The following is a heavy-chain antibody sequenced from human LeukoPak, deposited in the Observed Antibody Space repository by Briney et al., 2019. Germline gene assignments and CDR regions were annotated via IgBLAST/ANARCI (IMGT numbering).Heavy chain of an antibody. CDR2: MNPNSGNT. CDR1: GYTFTSYD. D-gene: IGHD3-22*01. Sequence: ASVKVSCKASGYTFTSYDINWVRQATGQGLEWMGWMNPNSGNTGYAQKFQGRVTMTRNTSISTAYMELSSLRSEDTAVYYCARGCSSTSRYYDSSGYCFDYWGQGTLVTVSS. J-gene: IGHJ4*02. V-gene: IGHV1-8*01. CDR3: ARGCSSTSRYYDSSGYCFDY.